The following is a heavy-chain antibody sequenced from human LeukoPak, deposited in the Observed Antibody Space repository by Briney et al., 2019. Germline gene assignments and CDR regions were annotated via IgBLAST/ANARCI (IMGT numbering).Heavy chain of an antibody. D-gene: IGHD3-22*01. J-gene: IGHJ4*02. V-gene: IGHV1-18*01. CDR1: GYAFTSYG. CDR2: ISAYNGNT. Sequence: ASVKVSCKASGYAFTSYGISWVRQAPGQGLEWMGWISAYNGNTNYAQKLQGRVTMTTDTSTSTAYMELRSLRSDDTAVYYCARASYDSSGYYFDYWGQGTLVTVSS. CDR3: ARASYDSSGYYFDY.